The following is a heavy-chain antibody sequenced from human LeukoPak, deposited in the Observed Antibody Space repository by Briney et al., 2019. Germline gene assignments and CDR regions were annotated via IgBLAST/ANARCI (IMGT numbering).Heavy chain of an antibody. J-gene: IGHJ4*02. D-gene: IGHD4-11*01. CDR2: MNPNSGNT. CDR1: GYTFTSYY. CDR3: ARGGLQSFDY. Sequence: GASVKVSCKASGYTFTSYYIKRVRQATGQGVEWMGWMNPNSGNTGYAQKFQGRGTMTRNTSISTAYMELSSLRSEDTAVYYCARGGLQSFDYWGQGTLVTVSS. V-gene: IGHV1-8*01.